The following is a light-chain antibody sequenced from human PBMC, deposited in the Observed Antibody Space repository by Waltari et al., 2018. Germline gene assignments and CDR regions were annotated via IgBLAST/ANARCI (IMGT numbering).Light chain of an antibody. CDR1: SSNIGRNY. J-gene: IGLJ2*01. Sequence: QSVLTQPPSASGTPGQRVTISCSGGSSNIGRNYVYWYLQLPGTAPKLLIYRNNTRPSGVPDRLSGSMSGTSASLAISGLRSEDEADYYCATWDDSLSGRVVFGGGTKLTVL. CDR2: RNN. CDR3: ATWDDSLSGRVV. V-gene: IGLV1-47*01.